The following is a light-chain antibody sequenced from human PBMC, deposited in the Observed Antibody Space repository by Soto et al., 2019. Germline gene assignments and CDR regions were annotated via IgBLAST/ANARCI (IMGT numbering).Light chain of an antibody. V-gene: IGKV3-15*01. CDR2: GAS. Sequence: EIVLTQSPATLSVSPGERATLSCRASQSVRSNLAWYQQKPGQGPRLLIFGASTRATNIPARFSGSGSGTEFTLTISSLQPDDFATYYCQHYNSYSEAFGQGTKVELK. CDR1: QSVRSN. J-gene: IGKJ1*01. CDR3: QHYNSYSEA.